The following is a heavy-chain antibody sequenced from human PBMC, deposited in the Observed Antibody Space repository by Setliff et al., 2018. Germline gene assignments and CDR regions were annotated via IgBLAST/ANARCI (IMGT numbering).Heavy chain of an antibody. V-gene: IGHV3-7*01. CDR3: VRVSCSGRDCSRPPPYYFDY. Sequence: ETLSLTCAVSGGSISSSNWWSWVRQPPGKGLEWVANIKQDGSEKYYVDSVKGRFTISRDNAKSSLFLQMNSLRAEDTAVYYCVRVSCSGRDCSRPPPYYFDYWGQGTLVTVSS. CDR2: IKQDGSEK. J-gene: IGHJ4*02. CDR1: GGSISSSNW. D-gene: IGHD2-21*02.